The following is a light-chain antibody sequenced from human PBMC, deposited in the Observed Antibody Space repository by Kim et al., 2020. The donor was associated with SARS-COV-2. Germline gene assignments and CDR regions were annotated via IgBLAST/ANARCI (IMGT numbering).Light chain of an antibody. CDR1: QSVSSSY. V-gene: IGKV3-20*01. CDR2: GAS. CDR3: QQYGSSPPLT. J-gene: IGKJ4*01. Sequence: EIVLTQSPGTLSLSPGERATLSCRASQSVSSSYLAWYQQKPGQAPRLLIYGASSRATGIPDRFSGSGSGTDFTLTISRLEPEVFAVYYCQQYGSSPPLTFGGGTKVDIK.